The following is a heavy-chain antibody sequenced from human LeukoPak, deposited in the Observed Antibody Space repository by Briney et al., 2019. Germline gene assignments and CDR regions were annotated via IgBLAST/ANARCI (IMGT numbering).Heavy chain of an antibody. D-gene: IGHD3-10*01. Sequence: GGSLRLSCVASGFSFSRSWMSWVRPAPGKGLEWVANIKVDGSEKHYLDSVEGRFIIPRDNGKNSLHLQMNNLRAEDTAEYYCVRDGPFGSGTFGYWAQGTLVSVSS. CDR3: VRDGPFGSGTFGY. CDR2: IKVDGSEK. J-gene: IGHJ4*02. CDR1: GFSFSRSW. V-gene: IGHV3-7*01.